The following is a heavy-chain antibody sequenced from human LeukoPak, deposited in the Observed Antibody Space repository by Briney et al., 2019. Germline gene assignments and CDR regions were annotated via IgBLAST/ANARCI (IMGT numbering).Heavy chain of an antibody. Sequence: PGGSLRLSCAASGFTFSNYAMSWVRQAPGKGLEWVSGISGSSGSTYNADSVKGRFTISRDNSKNTLYLQVNSLRAEDTAVYYCARASVAGWYYFDHWGQGTLVTVSS. J-gene: IGHJ4*02. D-gene: IGHD6-19*01. CDR1: GFTFSNYA. V-gene: IGHV3-23*01. CDR3: ARASVAGWYYFDH. CDR2: ISGSSGST.